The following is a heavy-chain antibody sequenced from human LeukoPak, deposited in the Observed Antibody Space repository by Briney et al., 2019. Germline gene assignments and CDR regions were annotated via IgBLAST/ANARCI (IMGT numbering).Heavy chain of an antibody. CDR1: GFTFSTYS. V-gene: IGHV3-48*04. D-gene: IGHD2-15*01. Sequence: GGSLRLSCAASGFTFSTYSMNWVRQAPGKGLEWVSYISSSSGTISNADSVKGRFTISRDNAKNALFLQMNSLRAEDTAVYYCARELGYSFDVWGQGTMVTVSS. J-gene: IGHJ3*01. CDR3: ARELGYSFDV. CDR2: ISSSSGTI.